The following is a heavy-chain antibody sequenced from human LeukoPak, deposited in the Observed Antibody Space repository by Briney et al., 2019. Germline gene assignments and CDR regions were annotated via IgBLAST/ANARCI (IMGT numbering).Heavy chain of an antibody. J-gene: IGHJ4*02. CDR1: GFIFTNYG. D-gene: IGHD6-19*01. CDR2: IRYDGSNK. V-gene: IGHV3-30*02. Sequence: GGSLRLSCVASGFIFTNYGMHWVRQAPGKGLEWVAFIRYDGSNKHYADSVKGRFTISRDNSKNTLYLQMNSLRPEDTAVYYCAKDRRGSSGFVDYWGQGTLVTVSS. CDR3: AKDRRGSSGFVDY.